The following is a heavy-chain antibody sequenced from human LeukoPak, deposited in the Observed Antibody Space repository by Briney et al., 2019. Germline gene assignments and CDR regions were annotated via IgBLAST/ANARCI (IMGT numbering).Heavy chain of an antibody. Sequence: GGSLRLSCAASGFTFSSYGMHWVRQAPGKGLEWVAVIWYDGSNKYYADSVKGRFTISRDNSKNTLYLQMNSLRAEDTAVYYCAKDQGSGTTVTTGYWGQGTLVTVSS. J-gene: IGHJ4*02. D-gene: IGHD4-17*01. CDR3: AKDQGSGTTVTTGY. CDR1: GFTFSSYG. CDR2: IWYDGSNK. V-gene: IGHV3-33*06.